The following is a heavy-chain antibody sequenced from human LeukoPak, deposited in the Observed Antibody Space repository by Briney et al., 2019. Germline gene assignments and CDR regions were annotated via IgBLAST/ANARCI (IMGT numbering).Heavy chain of an antibody. Sequence: SETLSLTCSVSGASISSGSYYWSWIRQPAGKGLEWIGRIYTSGSTNYNPSLKSRVTISVDTSKNQFSLKLSSVTAADTAVYYCARQYSTCYFDYWGQGTLVTVSS. CDR1: GASISSGSYY. D-gene: IGHD2-15*01. J-gene: IGHJ4*02. CDR3: ARQYSTCYFDY. V-gene: IGHV4-61*02. CDR2: IYTSGST.